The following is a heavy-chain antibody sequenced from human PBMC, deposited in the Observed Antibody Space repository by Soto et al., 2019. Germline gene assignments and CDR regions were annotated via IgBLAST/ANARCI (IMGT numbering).Heavy chain of an antibody. CDR2: ISGYNGDT. Sequence: GASVKLSCKAPGYTFTSYCISWVRQAPGHGLEWMGWISGYNGDTNYAQKFQGRVTMTTNTSTSTANMELRSLRSDDTAVYYCARVGDAFDIWGQGTMVTVSS. J-gene: IGHJ3*02. V-gene: IGHV1-18*01. CDR3: ARVGDAFDI. CDR1: GYTFTSYC.